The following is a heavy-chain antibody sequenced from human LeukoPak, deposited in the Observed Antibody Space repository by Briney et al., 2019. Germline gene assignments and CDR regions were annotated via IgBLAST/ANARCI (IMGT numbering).Heavy chain of an antibody. Sequence: ASVKVSCKASGYTFTGYYMHWVRQAPGQGLEWMGWINPNSGGTNYAQKFQGWVTMTRDTSISTAYMELSRLRSDDTAVYYCARGVAAADLLSKGPNWLDPWGQGTLVTVSS. V-gene: IGHV1-2*04. D-gene: IGHD6-13*01. CDR2: INPNSGGT. CDR3: ARGVAAADLLSKGPNWLDP. J-gene: IGHJ5*02. CDR1: GYTFTGYY.